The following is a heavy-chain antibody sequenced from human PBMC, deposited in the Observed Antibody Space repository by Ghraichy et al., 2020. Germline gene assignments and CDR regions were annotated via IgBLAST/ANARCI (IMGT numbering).Heavy chain of an antibody. V-gene: IGHV4-38-2*02. J-gene: IGHJ4*02. CDR2: IYHSGNT. CDR3: ARYSLGSIFDY. CDR1: GYSITSGYY. D-gene: IGHD7-27*01. Sequence: SETLSLTCTVSGYSITSGYYWGWIRQPPGKGLEWIGSIYHSGNTYYNPSLKSRVTMSVATSKNQFSLKLTSVSASDTAVYFCARYSLGSIFDYWGQGALVTVSS.